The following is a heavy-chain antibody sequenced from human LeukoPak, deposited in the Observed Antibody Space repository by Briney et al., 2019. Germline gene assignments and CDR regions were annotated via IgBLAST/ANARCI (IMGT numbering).Heavy chain of an antibody. V-gene: IGHV3-23*01. CDR2: ISGSDGST. CDR3: ANRYSSSWYRDDAFDI. J-gene: IGHJ3*02. CDR1: GFTFSSYP. Sequence: PGGSLRLSCAASGFTFSSYPMSWVRHAPGKGLEWVSPISGSDGSTFYADSVKGRFTSSRDTSKNTMYLQMNSLRAEDTAVYYCANRYSSSWYRDDAFDIWGQGTMVTVSS. D-gene: IGHD6-13*01.